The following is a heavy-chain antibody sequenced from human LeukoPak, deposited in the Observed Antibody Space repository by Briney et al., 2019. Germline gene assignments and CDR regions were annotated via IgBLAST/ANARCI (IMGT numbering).Heavy chain of an antibody. CDR1: GFAFRSYA. Sequence: PGESLRLSCTASGFAFRSYAMAWVRQAPGKGLEGVAAIGSDGDRVHEDSVKGRFTISRDNSKSTLYLQMDNLRAEDTAVYFCAESAGAATIYFDSWGQGALVTVSS. V-gene: IGHV3-23*01. CDR3: AESAGAATIYFDS. D-gene: IGHD6-25*01. J-gene: IGHJ4*02. CDR2: IGSDGDR.